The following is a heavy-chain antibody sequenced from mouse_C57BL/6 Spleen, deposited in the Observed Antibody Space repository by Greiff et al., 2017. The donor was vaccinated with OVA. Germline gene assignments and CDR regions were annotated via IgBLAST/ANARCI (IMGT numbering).Heavy chain of an antibody. J-gene: IGHJ1*03. D-gene: IGHD1-1*01. CDR2: ISYSGST. Sequence: EVKLQESGPGLAKPSQTLSLTCSVTGYSITSDYWNWIRKFPGNKLEYMGYISYSGSTYYNPSLKSRISITRDTSKNQYYLQLNSVTTEDTATYYCARAITTVVAKDWYFDVWGTGTTVTVSS. CDR3: ARAITTVVAKDWYFDV. CDR1: GYSITSDY. V-gene: IGHV3-8*01.